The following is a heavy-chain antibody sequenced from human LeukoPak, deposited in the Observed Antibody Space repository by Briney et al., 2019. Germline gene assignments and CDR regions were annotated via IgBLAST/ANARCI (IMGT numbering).Heavy chain of an antibody. CDR2: IQQDGCEK. CDR3: ARVRKLRTLGVMDPLDY. J-gene: IGHJ4*02. D-gene: IGHD3-16*01. CDR1: GFTLYYYW. Sequence: PGGSLRLSCAASGFTLYYYWLTWVRRAPGEGLEWGANIQQDGCEKYYVDSVKGRFIISRDNAKNSLYLQMNRQRAEDTAGYYCARVRKLRTLGVMDPLDYWGQGTLVTVSS. V-gene: IGHV3-7*01.